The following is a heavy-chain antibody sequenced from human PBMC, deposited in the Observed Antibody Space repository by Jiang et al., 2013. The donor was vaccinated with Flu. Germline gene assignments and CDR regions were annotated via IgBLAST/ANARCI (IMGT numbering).Heavy chain of an antibody. CDR2: IYWDDDK. Sequence: KPTQTLTLTCTFSGFSLSTSGVGVGWIRQPPGKALEWLALIYWDDDKRYSPSLKSRLTITKDTSKNQVVLTMTNMDPVDTATYYCAHRHRYVAAAGKGYFDYWGQGTLVTVSS. CDR3: AHRHRYVAAAGKGYFDY. J-gene: IGHJ4*02. D-gene: IGHD6-13*01. V-gene: IGHV2-5*02. CDR1: GFSLSTSGVG.